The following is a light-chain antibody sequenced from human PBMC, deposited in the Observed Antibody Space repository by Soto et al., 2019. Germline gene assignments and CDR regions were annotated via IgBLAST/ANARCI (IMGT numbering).Light chain of an antibody. V-gene: IGLV2-23*01. J-gene: IGLJ2*01. Sequence: QSALTQPASVSGSPGQSITISCTGTSSDVGSYNLVSWYHHHPGKAPKLMIYEGTKRASGVSNRLSGSNSGNTASLAISGLQAEDEADYYCCSYVHSSTLVVFGGGTKLTVL. CDR1: SSDVGSYNL. CDR3: CSYVHSSTLVV. CDR2: EGT.